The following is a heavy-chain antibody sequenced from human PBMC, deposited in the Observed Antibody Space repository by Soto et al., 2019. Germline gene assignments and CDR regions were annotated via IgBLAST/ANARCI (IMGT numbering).Heavy chain of an antibody. CDR3: ARGGNYYDSSGSLDY. V-gene: IGHV4-34*01. D-gene: IGHD3-22*01. J-gene: IGHJ4*02. CDR1: GGSFSGYY. CDR2: IYYSGST. Sequence: ETLSLTCAVYGGSFSGYYWSWIRQPPGKGLEWIGYIYYSGSTNYNPSLKSRVTISVDTSKNQFSLKLSSVTAADTAVYYCARGGNYYDSSGSLDYWGQGTLVTVSS.